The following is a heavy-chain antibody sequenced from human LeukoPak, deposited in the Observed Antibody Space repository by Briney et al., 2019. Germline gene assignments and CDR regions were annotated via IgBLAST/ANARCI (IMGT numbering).Heavy chain of an antibody. V-gene: IGHV3-30-3*01. Sequence: GGSLRLSCAASGFTFSSYAMHWVRQAPCKGLEWVAVISCDGSNKYYADSVKGRFTISRDNSKNTLYLQMNSLRAEDTAVYYCARQYDILTEFDPWGQGTLVTVSS. CDR3: ARQYDILTEFDP. CDR2: ISCDGSNK. J-gene: IGHJ5*02. D-gene: IGHD3-9*01. CDR1: GFTFSSYA.